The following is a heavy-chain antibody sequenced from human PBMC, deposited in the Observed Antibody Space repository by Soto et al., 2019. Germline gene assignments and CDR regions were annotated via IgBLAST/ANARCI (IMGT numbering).Heavy chain of an antibody. CDR3: AKALPYCGGHCYPIN. CDR1: GFTFSSYG. J-gene: IGHJ4*02. D-gene: IGHD2-21*02. Sequence: GGSLRLSCADSGFTFSSYGMHWVRQAPGKGLEWVAVTSYDGSTKYYADSVKGRFTISRANSKNTLYLQMNSLRAEDTAVYYCAKALPYCGGHCYPINWGQGTLVTVSS. V-gene: IGHV3-30*18. CDR2: TSYDGSTK.